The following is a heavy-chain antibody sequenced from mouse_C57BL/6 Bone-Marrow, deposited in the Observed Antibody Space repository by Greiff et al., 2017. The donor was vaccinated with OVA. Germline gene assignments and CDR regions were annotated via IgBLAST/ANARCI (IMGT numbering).Heavy chain of an antibody. CDR3: ARSKDRYLIYYYAMDY. Sequence: QVTLKVSGPGILQSSQTLSLTCSFSGFSLSTSGMGVSWIRQPSGKGLEWLAHIYWDDDKRYNPSLKSRLTISKDTSRNQVFLKITSVDTADTATYYCARSKDRYLIYYYAMDYWGQGTSVTVSS. CDR2: IYWDDDK. CDR1: GFSLSTSGMG. V-gene: IGHV8-12*01. D-gene: IGHD5-1-1*01. J-gene: IGHJ4*01.